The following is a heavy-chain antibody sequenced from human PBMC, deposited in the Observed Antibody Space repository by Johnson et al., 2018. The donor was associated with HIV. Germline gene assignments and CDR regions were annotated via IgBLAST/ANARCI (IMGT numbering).Heavy chain of an antibody. CDR2: ITSSGTSS. CDR1: GFTFSDYY. CDR3: ARAINDAFDI. Sequence: QMQLVESGGGLVQPGRSLRLSCAASGFTFSDYYMIWIRQAPGKGLEWLSYITSSGTSSYYADSVKGRLTISRDNAKNSLYLQMNSLRAEDTSVYFCARAINDAFDIWGQGTMVTVSS. J-gene: IGHJ3*02. V-gene: IGHV3-11*04.